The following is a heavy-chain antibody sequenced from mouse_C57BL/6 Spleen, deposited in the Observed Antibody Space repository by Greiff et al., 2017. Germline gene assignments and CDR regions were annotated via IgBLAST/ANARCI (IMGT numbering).Heavy chain of an antibody. J-gene: IGHJ4*01. V-gene: IGHV1-53*01. CDR1: GYTFTSYW. Sequence: VQLQQPGTELVKPGASVKLSCKASGYTFTSYWMHWVKQRPGQGLEWIGKINPSNGGTNYNEKFKSKATLTVDKSSSTAYMQLSSLTSEDSAVYYCARSPVVAARGFYFYAKDYWGQGTSVTVSS. D-gene: IGHD1-1*01. CDR2: INPSNGGT. CDR3: ARSPVVAARGFYFYAKDY.